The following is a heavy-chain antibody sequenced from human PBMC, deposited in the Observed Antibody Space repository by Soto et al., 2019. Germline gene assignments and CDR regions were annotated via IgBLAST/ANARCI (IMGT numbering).Heavy chain of an antibody. CDR2: ISYDGSNK. CDR1: GFTFSSYG. J-gene: IGHJ4*02. V-gene: IGHV3-30*18. Sequence: GGSLRLSCAASGFTFSSYGMHWVRQAPGKGLEWVAVISYDGSNKYYADSVKGRFTISRDNSKNTLYLQMNSLRAEDTAVYYCAKATSGWYTIPYYFDYWGQGTLVTVSS. D-gene: IGHD6-19*01. CDR3: AKATSGWYTIPYYFDY.